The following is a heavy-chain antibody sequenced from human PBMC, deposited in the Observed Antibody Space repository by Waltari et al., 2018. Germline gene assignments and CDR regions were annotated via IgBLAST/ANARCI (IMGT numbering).Heavy chain of an antibody. CDR2: ISWNSGSK. V-gene: IGHV3-9*01. Sequence: EVQLVESGGGLVQPGRSLRLSCAASGFTFDDYAMHWVRQAPGKGLEWVAGISWNSGSKGYADSVKGRFTISRDNAKNSLYLQMNSLRAEDTALYYCAKDKAVEMAIKYFDLWGRGTLVTVSS. CDR3: AKDKAVEMAIKYFDL. J-gene: IGHJ2*01. CDR1: GFTFDDYA.